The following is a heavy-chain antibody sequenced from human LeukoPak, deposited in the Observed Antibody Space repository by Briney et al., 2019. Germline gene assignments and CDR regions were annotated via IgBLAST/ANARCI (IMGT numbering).Heavy chain of an antibody. V-gene: IGHV4-34*01. D-gene: IGHD3-3*01. Sequence: SETLSLTCAVYGGSFSGYYWSWIRQPPGKGLEWIGEINHSGSTNYNPSLKSRVTISVDTSKSQFSLKLSSVTAADTAVYYCARGPATYDFWSGYYTRYYYMDVWGKGTTVTVSS. CDR2: INHSGST. J-gene: IGHJ6*03. CDR1: GGSFSGYY. CDR3: ARGPATYDFWSGYYTRYYYMDV.